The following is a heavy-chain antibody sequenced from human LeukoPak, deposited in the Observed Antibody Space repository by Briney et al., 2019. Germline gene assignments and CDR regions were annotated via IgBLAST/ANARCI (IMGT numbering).Heavy chain of an antibody. CDR2: SNSYGSIQ. Sequence: GGSLRLSCAASGFTLSSYWIHWVRQGPGKGLVWVSRSNSYGSIQQYAHSVKGRFTISRDNAKNTLYMQMNSLTAEDTAVYYCARGSNDWYGMDYWGQGTLVTVSA. D-gene: IGHD6-19*01. CDR3: ARGSNDWYGMDY. CDR1: GFTLSSYW. V-gene: IGHV3-74*01. J-gene: IGHJ4*02.